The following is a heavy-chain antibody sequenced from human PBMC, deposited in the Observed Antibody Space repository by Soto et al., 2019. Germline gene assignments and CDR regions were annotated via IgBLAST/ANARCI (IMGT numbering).Heavy chain of an antibody. Sequence: QITLKESGPTLVKPTQTLTLTCTFSGFSLSSTGVGVGWIRQPPGKALEWLALIYWEDDKRYSRSLESRLTIPKDPSKNQVVLTTATMNPMETATYYCAHRDAYYDSSGLAYDVWGQGTMVTVSS. D-gene: IGHD3-22*01. CDR1: GFSLSSTGVG. V-gene: IGHV2-5*02. CDR2: IYWEDDK. CDR3: AHRDAYYDSSGLAYDV. J-gene: IGHJ3*01.